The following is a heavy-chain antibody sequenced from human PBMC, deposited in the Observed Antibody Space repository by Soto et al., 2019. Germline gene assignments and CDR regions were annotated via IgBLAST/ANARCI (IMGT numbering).Heavy chain of an antibody. V-gene: IGHV5-51*01. CDR3: ARCGGGDVVMRPPVYYYYMDV. D-gene: IGHD3-22*01. J-gene: IGHJ6*03. CDR2: IYPGDSDT. CDR1: GYSFTSCW. Sequence: PGESLKISCKGSGYSFTSCWIGWVRQMPGKGLEWMGIIYPGDSDTRYSPSFQGQVTISADKSISTAYLQWSSLKASDTAMYYCARCGGGDVVMRPPVYYYYMDVWGKGTTVTVPS.